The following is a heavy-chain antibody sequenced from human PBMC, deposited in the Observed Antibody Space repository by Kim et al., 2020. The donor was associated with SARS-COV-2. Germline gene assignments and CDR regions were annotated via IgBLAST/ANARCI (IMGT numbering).Heavy chain of an antibody. V-gene: IGHV3-23*01. Sequence: GGSLRLSCAGSGFIFSSYGMSWVRQAPGKGLEWVSVISESGHSTTYADSVKGRFAISRDNSKNTLYLQMNSLRAEDTALYYCTLRCSGSYHYNYWGHGTL. J-gene: IGHJ4*03. D-gene: IGHD2-15*01. CDR1: GFIFSSYG. CDR2: ISESGHST. CDR3: TLRCSGSYHYNY.